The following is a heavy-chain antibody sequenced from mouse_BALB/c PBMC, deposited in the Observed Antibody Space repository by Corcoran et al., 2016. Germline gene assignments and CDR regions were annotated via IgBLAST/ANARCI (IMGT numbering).Heavy chain of an antibody. CDR1: GYTFTNYG. J-gene: IGHJ4*01. V-gene: IGHV9-1*02. CDR2: INTYTGEP. Sequence: QIQLVQYGPELKKTGETVKISCKASGYTFTNYGMNWVKQSPGKGLKWMGWINTYTGEPTYADDFKGRFAFSFETSASTAYLQINNLKNEDMATYFCARAPLAYYAMDYWGQGTSVTVSS. CDR3: ARAPLAYYAMDY.